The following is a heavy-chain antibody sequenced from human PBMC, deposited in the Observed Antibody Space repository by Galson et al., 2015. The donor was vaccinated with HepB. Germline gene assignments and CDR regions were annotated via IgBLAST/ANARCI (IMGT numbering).Heavy chain of an antibody. V-gene: IGHV3-23*01. D-gene: IGHD6-13*01. CDR3: AKTRFAAAGTLYY. J-gene: IGHJ4*02. CDR2: ISGSGGST. CDR1: GFTFSSYA. Sequence: SLRLSCAASGFTFSSYAVSWVRQAPGKGLEWVSAISGSGGSTYYADSVKGRFTISRDNSKNTLYLQMNSLRAEDTAVYYCAKTRFAAAGTLYYWGQGTLVTVSS.